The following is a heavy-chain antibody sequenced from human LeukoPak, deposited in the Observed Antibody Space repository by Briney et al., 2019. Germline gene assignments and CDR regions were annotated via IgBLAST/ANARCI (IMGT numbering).Heavy chain of an antibody. D-gene: IGHD5-18*01. J-gene: IGHJ4*02. V-gene: IGHV3-66*01. Sequence: GGSLRLSCAASGFTVSSNYMSWVRQAPGKGLEWVSVIYSGGSTYYADSVKGRFTISRDNSKNTLYLQMNSLRAEDTAVYYCARVWMQLWSFDYWGQGTLVTVSS. CDR1: GFTVSSNY. CDR3: ARVWMQLWSFDY. CDR2: IYSGGST.